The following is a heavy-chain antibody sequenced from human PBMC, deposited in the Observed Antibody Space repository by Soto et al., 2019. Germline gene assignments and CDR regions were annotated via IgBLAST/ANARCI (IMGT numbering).Heavy chain of an antibody. CDR3: ASPNDALDI. CDR1: GGSFSGYS. Sequence: SETLSLTFVVSGGSFSGYSWSWIRQPPGKGLEWIGEINHSGRTKYNPSLKSRVTTSVDTSKNQFSLKLNSVTAADTAVYYCASPNDALDIWGQGTMVTV. CDR2: INHSGRT. V-gene: IGHV4-34*01. J-gene: IGHJ3*02.